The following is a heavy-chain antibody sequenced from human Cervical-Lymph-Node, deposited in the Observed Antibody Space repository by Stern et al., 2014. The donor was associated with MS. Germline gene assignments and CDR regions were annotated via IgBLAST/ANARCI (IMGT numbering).Heavy chain of an antibody. CDR3: AKELLGYFDY. V-gene: IGHV3-23*04. D-gene: IGHD7-27*01. CDR1: GFTFSSYA. J-gene: IGHJ4*02. CDR2: VTGSGGST. Sequence: VQLVQSGGGLVQPGGSLRLSCAASGFTFSSYAMSWVRQAPGKGLEWFSVVTGSGGSTVYADSVKGRFTISRDNSKNTLYLHMNSLRAEDTAVYYCAKELLGYFDYWGQGTLVTVSS.